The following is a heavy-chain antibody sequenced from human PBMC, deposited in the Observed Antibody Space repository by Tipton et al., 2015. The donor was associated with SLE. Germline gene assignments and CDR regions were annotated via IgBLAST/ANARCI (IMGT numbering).Heavy chain of an antibody. D-gene: IGHD6-13*01. V-gene: IGHV5-51*01. CDR1: GYSFTSYW. J-gene: IGHJ4*02. Sequence: QLVQSGAEVKKPGESLKISCKGSGYSFTSYWIGWVRQMPGKGLEWMGIIYPGDSDTRYSPSFQGQVTISADKSISTAYLQWNSLRAEDTAVYYCARERRDSSSSPFDYWGQGTLVTVSS. CDR3: ARERRDSSSSPFDY. CDR2: IYPGDSDT.